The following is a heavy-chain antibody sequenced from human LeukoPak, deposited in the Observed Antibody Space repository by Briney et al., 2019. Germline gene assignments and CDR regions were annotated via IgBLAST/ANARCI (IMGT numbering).Heavy chain of an antibody. CDR2: IKSKTDGGTT. J-gene: IGHJ4*02. D-gene: IGHD7-27*01. CDR1: GFTFSNAW. CDR3: SPDRQTGDVGFDY. Sequence: PGGSLRLSCAASGFTFSNAWMSWVRQAPGKGLEWVGRIKSKTDGGTTDYAAPVKGRFTISRDDSKNTLYLQMNSLKTEDTAVYYCSPDRQTGDVGFDYWGRGTLVTVSS. V-gene: IGHV3-15*01.